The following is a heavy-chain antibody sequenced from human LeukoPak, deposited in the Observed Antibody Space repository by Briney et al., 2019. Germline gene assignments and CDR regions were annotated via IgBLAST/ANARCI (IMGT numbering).Heavy chain of an antibody. Sequence: PGGSLRLSCAASGFTFTNYAMSWVRQAPGKGLVWVSGINSGGSSTRYADSVKGRFTISRDNAKNTLYLQMNSLRAEDTAVYYCASGKGAAAGRDYWGQGTLVTVSS. CDR2: INSGGSST. CDR1: GFTFTNYA. J-gene: IGHJ4*02. V-gene: IGHV3-74*01. CDR3: ASGKGAAAGRDY. D-gene: IGHD6-13*01.